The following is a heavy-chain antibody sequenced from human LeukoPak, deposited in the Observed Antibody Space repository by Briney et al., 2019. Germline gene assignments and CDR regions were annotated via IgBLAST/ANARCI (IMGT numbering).Heavy chain of an antibody. J-gene: IGHJ4*02. CDR2: IDWDDDK. CDR1: GFSLSTSGMC. V-gene: IGHV2-70*11. Sequence: SGPTLVNPTQTLTLTCTFSGFSLSTSGMCVSWIRQPPGKALEWLARIDWDDDKYYSTSLKTRLTISKDTSKNQVVLTMTNMDPVVTATYYCARTAYYYGSGSYYANPDYWGQGTLVTVSS. D-gene: IGHD3-10*01. CDR3: ARTAYYYGSGSYYANPDY.